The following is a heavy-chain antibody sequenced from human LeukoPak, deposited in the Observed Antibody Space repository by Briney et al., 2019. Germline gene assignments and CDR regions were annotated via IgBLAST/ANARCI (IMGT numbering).Heavy chain of an antibody. CDR1: GGSISSYY. V-gene: IGHV4-59*01. CDR3: AKDQGSYYGKGHFDY. D-gene: IGHD1-26*01. J-gene: IGHJ4*02. CDR2: IYYSGST. Sequence: SETLSLTCTVSGGSISSYYWSWIRQPPGKGLEWIGYIYYSGSTNYNPSLKSRVTISVDTSKNQFSLKLSSVTAADTAVYYCAKDQGSYYGKGHFDYWGQGTLVTVSS.